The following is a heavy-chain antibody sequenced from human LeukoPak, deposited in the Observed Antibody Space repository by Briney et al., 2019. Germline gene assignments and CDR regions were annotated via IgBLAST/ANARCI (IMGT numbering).Heavy chain of an antibody. CDR1: GYTFTGYY. CDR3: ARGNPIERYFDWLPNPYYGMDV. CDR2: INPNSGGT. D-gene: IGHD3-9*01. J-gene: IGHJ6*02. V-gene: IGHV1-2*04. Sequence: AASVKVSCKASGYTFTGYYMHWVRQAPGQGPEWMGWINPNSGGTNYAQKFQGWVTMTRDTSISTAYMELSRLRSDDTAVYYCARGNPIERYFDWLPNPYYGMDVWGQGTTVTVSS.